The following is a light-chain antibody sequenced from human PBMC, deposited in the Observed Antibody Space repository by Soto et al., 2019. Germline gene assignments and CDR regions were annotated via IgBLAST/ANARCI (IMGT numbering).Light chain of an antibody. Sequence: QSVLTQPPSASGSPGQSVTISCTGTSSDVGDNYVSWYQQHLAKAPKLIIYEVSPQPSGVPDRFSGSKSGNTASLTVSGLQTEDEADYYCSAYAGSNNFVFGSGTKVTVL. J-gene: IGLJ1*01. CDR2: EVS. V-gene: IGLV2-8*01. CDR1: SSDVGDNY. CDR3: SAYAGSNNFV.